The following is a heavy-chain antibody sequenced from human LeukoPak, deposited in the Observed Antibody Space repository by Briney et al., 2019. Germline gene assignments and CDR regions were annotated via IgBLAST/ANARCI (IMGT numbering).Heavy chain of an antibody. Sequence: ASVKVSCKASGGTFSSYAISWVRQAPGQGLEWMGGIIPIFGTANYAQKFQGRVTITADESTSTAYMELSSLRSEDTAVYYCAKGGGVGYSYGYYYFDYWGQGTLVTVSS. J-gene: IGHJ4*02. D-gene: IGHD5-18*01. V-gene: IGHV1-69*13. CDR1: GGTFSSYA. CDR2: IIPIFGTA. CDR3: AKGGGVGYSYGYYYFDY.